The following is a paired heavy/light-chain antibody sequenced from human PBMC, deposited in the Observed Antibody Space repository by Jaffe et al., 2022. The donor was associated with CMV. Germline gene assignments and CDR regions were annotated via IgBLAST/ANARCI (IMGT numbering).Heavy chain of an antibody. Sequence: QVQLVESGGGLVKPGGSLRLSCAASGFTFSDYYMSWIRQAPGKGLEWVSYISSSGSTIYYADSVKGRFTISRDNAKNSLYLQMNSLRAEDTAVYYCARDGDGYNWSLGYWGQGTLVTVSS. CDR3: ARDGDGYNWSLGY. D-gene: IGHD5-12*01. CDR1: GFTFSDYY. J-gene: IGHJ4*02. V-gene: IGHV3-11*01. CDR2: ISSSGSTI.
Light chain of an antibody. CDR2: DAS. V-gene: IGKV1-33*01. Sequence: DIQMTQSPSSLSASVGDRVTITCQASQDISNYLNWYQQKPGKAPKLLIYDASNLETGVPSRFSGSGSGTDFTFTISSLQPEDIATYYCQQYDNLALTFGGGTKVEIK. CDR3: QQYDNLALT. J-gene: IGKJ4*01. CDR1: QDISNY.